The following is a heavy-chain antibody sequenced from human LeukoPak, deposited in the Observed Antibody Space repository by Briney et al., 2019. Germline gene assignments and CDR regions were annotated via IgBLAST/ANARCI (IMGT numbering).Heavy chain of an antibody. D-gene: IGHD2-2*01. Sequence: PGGSLRLSCAASGFTFSSYGMHWVRQAPGKGLEWVAVIWYDGSNKYYADSVKGRFTISRDNSKNTLYLQMNSLRAEDTAVYYCAKEACSSTSCDPFFDYWGQGTLVTVSS. CDR3: AKEACSSTSCDPFFDY. CDR1: GFTFSSYG. CDR2: IWYDGSNK. J-gene: IGHJ4*02. V-gene: IGHV3-33*03.